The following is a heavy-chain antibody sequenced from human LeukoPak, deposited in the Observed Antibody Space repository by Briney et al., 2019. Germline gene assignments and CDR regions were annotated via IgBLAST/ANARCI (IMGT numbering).Heavy chain of an antibody. CDR3: ARGGRFYGAFDI. V-gene: IGHV1-69*13. CDR2: IIPIFGTA. Sequence: APVKVSCKASGGTFSSYAISWVRQAPGQGLEWMGGIIPIFGTANYAQKFQGRVTITADESTSTAYMELSSLRSEDTAVYYCARGGRFYGAFDIWGQGTMVTVSS. D-gene: IGHD3-3*01. CDR1: GGTFSSYA. J-gene: IGHJ3*02.